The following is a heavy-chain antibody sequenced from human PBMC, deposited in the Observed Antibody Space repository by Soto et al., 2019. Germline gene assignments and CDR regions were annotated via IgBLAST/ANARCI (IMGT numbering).Heavy chain of an antibody. D-gene: IGHD3-3*01. J-gene: IGHJ6*02. CDR1: GYTFTSYG. CDR2: ISAYNGNT. V-gene: IGHV1-18*01. CDR3: ARVKPTPPYYDFWSGYLGYYSGMDV. Sequence: ASVKVSCKASGYTFTSYGISWVRQAPGQGLEWMGWISAYNGNTNYAQKLQGRVTMTTDTSTSTAYMELRSLRSDDTAVYYCARVKPTPPYYDFWSGYLGYYSGMDVWGQGTTVTVSS.